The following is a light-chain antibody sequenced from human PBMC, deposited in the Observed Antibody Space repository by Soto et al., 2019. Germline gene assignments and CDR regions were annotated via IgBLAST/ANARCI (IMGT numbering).Light chain of an antibody. V-gene: IGLV1-40*01. CDR1: SSNIGAGFD. CDR2: DNT. CDR3: QSYDSSLSAVV. J-gene: IGLJ2*01. Sequence: QSVLTQPPSVSGAPRQRVTISCTGSSSNIGAGFDVYWYQHLPGTAPKLLIYDNTNRPSGVPDRFSGSKSGTSASLAITGLQAEDEADYYCQSYDSSLSAVVFGGVTKVTVL.